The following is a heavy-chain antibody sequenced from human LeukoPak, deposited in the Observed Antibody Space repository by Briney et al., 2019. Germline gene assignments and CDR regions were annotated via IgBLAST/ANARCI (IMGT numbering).Heavy chain of an antibody. CDR3: VRENWYYDY. D-gene: IGHD1-1*01. V-gene: IGHV1-2*02. CDR2: MYPKNGGT. CDR1: GYSFNNYY. Sequence: ASVKVSCKASGYSFNNYYIHWVRQAPGQGLEWVGWMYPKNGGTNYAQNFQGRVTLTRDTPITTAYMELSSLNSDDTALYYCVRENWYYDYWGQGTLVTVSS. J-gene: IGHJ4*02.